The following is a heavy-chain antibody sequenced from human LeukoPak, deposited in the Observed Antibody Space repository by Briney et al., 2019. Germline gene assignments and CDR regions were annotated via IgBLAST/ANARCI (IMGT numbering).Heavy chain of an antibody. Sequence: GGSLRLSCAASGFSFSTYNMNWVRQAPGKGPEWVSSITTSSTYIYYADSVKGRFTISRDNAKNSLYLQMNSLRAEDTAVYYCARDPYSGSYGDYYYYYMDVWGKGTTVTISS. J-gene: IGHJ6*03. V-gene: IGHV3-21*01. CDR3: ARDPYSGSYGDYYYYYMDV. CDR2: ITTSSTYI. D-gene: IGHD1-26*01. CDR1: GFSFSTYN.